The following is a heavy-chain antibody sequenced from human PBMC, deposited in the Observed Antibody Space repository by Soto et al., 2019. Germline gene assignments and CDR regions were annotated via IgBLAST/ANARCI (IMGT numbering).Heavy chain of an antibody. V-gene: IGHV1-18*01. CDR2: ISAHNGNT. Sequence: QVHLVQSGAEAKKPGASVKVSCKASGYSFTSYGITWVRQAPGQGLEWMGWISAHNGNTDYAQKLQGRVIVTRDTSTSTAYMELRGLISDDTAVYYCARGRYGDYWGQGALVTVSS. CDR3: ARGRYGDY. J-gene: IGHJ4*02. D-gene: IGHD1-1*01. CDR1: GYSFTSYG.